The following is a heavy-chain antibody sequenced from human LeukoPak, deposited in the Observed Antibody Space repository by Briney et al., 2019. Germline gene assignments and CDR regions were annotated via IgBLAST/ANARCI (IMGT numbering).Heavy chain of an antibody. CDR3: ARDSNGYYYYYGMDV. Sequence: ASVKVSCKASGYTFTSYAISWVRQAPGQGLEWMGWISAYNGNTNYAQKLQGRVTMTTDTSTSTAYMELRSLRSDDTAVYYCARDSNGYYYYYGMDVWGQGTTVTVSS. D-gene: IGHD2/OR15-2a*01. CDR1: GYTFTSYA. V-gene: IGHV1-18*01. CDR2: ISAYNGNT. J-gene: IGHJ6*02.